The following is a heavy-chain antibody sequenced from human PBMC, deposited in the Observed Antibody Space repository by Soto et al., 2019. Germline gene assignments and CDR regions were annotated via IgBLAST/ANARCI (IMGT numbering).Heavy chain of an antibody. V-gene: IGHV5-10-1*01. CDR3: ARRPFSSRGYYSNFDY. CDR1: GCSFTSYW. CDR2: IDPSDSYT. D-gene: IGHD3-22*01. J-gene: IGHJ4*02. Sequence: WESLKISCKRSGCSFTSYWISWVRQMPGKGLEWMGRIDPSDSYTNYSPSFQGHVTISADKSISTAYLQWSSLKASDTAMYYCARRPFSSRGYYSNFDYWGQGTLVTVSS.